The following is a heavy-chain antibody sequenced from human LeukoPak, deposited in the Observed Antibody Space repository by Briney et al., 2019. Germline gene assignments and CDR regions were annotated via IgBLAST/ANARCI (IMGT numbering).Heavy chain of an antibody. CDR2: INHGGST. V-gene: IGHV4-34*01. CDR3: ARVEESGYDYRGWFDP. D-gene: IGHD5-12*01. J-gene: IGHJ5*02. CDR1: GGSFSGDF. Sequence: PSETLSLTCAVYGGSFSGDFWSWIRQSPGKGLEWIGEINHGGSTTYNPSLQSRVTISVDTSNNHFSLTLSSVTAADTAVYYCARVEESGYDYRGWFDPWGQGTLVTVSS.